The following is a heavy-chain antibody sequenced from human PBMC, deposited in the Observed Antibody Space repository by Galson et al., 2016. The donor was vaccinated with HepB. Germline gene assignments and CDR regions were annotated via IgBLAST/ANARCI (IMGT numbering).Heavy chain of an antibody. CDR2: ISGGGRNT. CDR1: GFPFSGYA. J-gene: IGHJ4*02. Sequence: SLRLSCAASGFPFSGYAMSWVRQAPGKGLEWISAISGGGRNTYYEDSVTGRFTISRDNSKKTLYLQMNSLRAEDTAVYYCASHDYGDHYFDSWGQGTLVTFSS. CDR3: ASHDYGDHYFDS. V-gene: IGHV3-23*01. D-gene: IGHD4-17*01.